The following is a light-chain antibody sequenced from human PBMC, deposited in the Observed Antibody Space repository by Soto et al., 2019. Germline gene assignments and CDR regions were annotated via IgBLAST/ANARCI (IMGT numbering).Light chain of an antibody. V-gene: IGKV1-39*01. J-gene: IGKJ1*01. Sequence: IQITQSPSSLCASVGDPVTSSCRASQTIMTYLNWYQLKPGKPPRLLIYAASSLQSGVPSRFSGSGSGTDFTLTISSLQPEDFATYSCQQSYNSPQTFGRGAEVDIK. CDR1: QTIMTY. CDR2: AAS. CDR3: QQSYNSPQT.